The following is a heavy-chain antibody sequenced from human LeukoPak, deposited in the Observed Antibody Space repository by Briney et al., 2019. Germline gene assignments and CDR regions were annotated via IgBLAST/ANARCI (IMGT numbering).Heavy chain of an antibody. V-gene: IGHV3-48*03. CDR1: GFTFSSYE. CDR3: ARDRAMYSGSHNSFDY. J-gene: IGHJ4*02. CDR2: IGSSGSTI. D-gene: IGHD1-26*01. Sequence: GGSLRLSCAASGFTFSSYEMNWVRQAPGKGLEWVSYIGSSGSTIYYADSVKGRFTISRDNAKNSLYLQMNSLRAEDTAVYYCARDRAMYSGSHNSFDYWGQGTLVTVSS.